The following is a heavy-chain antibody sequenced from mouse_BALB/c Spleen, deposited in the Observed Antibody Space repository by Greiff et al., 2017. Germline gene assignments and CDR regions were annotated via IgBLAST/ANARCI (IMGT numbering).Heavy chain of an antibody. CDR2: ISSGSSTI. J-gene: IGHJ2*01. CDR1: GFTFSSFG. CDR3: ARSDIPYGNSLYYFDY. V-gene: IGHV5-17*02. Sequence: EVKLMESGGGLVQPGGSRKLSCAASGFTFSSFGMHWVRQAPEKGLEWVAYISSGSSTIYYADTVKGRFTISRDNPKNTLFLQMTSLRSEDTAMYYCARSDIPYGNSLYYFDYWGQGTTLTVSS. D-gene: IGHD2-1*01.